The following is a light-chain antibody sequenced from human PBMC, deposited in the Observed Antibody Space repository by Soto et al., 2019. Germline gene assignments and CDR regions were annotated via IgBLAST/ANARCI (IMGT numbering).Light chain of an antibody. V-gene: IGLV1-40*01. Sequence: QSVLTQPPSVSGASGQRVTISCTGSSSNIGAGYDVYWYQQLPGTAPKLLIYANSKRPSGVPDRFSGSKYGTSASLAIAGLQAEDEADYYCQSYDSSLSGLGLFGGGTKLTVL. CDR1: SSNIGAGYD. CDR3: QSYDSSLSGLGL. J-gene: IGLJ2*01. CDR2: ANS.